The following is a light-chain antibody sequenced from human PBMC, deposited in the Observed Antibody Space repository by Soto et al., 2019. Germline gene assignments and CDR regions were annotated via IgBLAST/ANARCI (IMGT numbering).Light chain of an antibody. V-gene: IGLV2-23*01. J-gene: IGLJ3*02. CDR3: CSHAGDHLV. CDR2: EGS. CDR1: SSDIGSYNF. Sequence: QSALTQPASVSGSPGQSITISCTGSSSDIGSYNFVSWYQQHVGTAPKLMTYEGSKRPSGVSDRFSASKSGTSASLTISGLQDEDEADYYCCSHAGDHLVCGGGTQLTVL.